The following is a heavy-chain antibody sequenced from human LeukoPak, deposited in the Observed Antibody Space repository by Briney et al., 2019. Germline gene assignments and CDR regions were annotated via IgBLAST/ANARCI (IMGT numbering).Heavy chain of an antibody. V-gene: IGHV1-18*01. CDR1: GYTFTSYG. Sequence: GASVKVSCKASGYTFTSYGISWMRQAPGQGLEWMGCISAYNGNTNYAQKLQGRVTMTTDTSTSTAYMELRSLRSDDTAVYYCARDGYQLPEYSSSSLANWYFDLWGRSTLVTVSS. CDR3: ARDGYQLPEYSSSSLANWYFDL. J-gene: IGHJ2*01. CDR2: ISAYNGNT. D-gene: IGHD6-6*01.